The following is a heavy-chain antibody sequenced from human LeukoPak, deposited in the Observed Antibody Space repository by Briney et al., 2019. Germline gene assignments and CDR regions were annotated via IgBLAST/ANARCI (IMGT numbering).Heavy chain of an antibody. D-gene: IGHD6-19*01. Sequence: DSVKVSCKASGYTFTNFGISWVRQAPGQGLEWMGWISAYNGNTKYVQKFQDRVTMTTDTSTSTAYMELRSLRFDDTAMYYCARLSMQWLVSGAFDIWGQGTMVTVSS. CDR3: ARLSMQWLVSGAFDI. CDR1: GYTFTNFG. V-gene: IGHV1-18*01. J-gene: IGHJ3*02. CDR2: ISAYNGNT.